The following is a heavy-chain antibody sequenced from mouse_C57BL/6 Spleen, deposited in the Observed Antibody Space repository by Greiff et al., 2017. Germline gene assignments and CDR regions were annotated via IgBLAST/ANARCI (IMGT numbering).Heavy chain of an antibody. CDR1: GYAFSSSW. D-gene: IGHD4-1*02. V-gene: IGHV1-82*01. Sequence: VKLMESGPELVKPGASVKISCKASGYAFSSSWMNWVKQRPGKGLEWIGRIYPGDGDTNYNGKFKGKATLTADKSSSTAYMQLSSLTSEDSAVYFCARSNWYDYWGQGTTLTVSS. J-gene: IGHJ2*01. CDR2: IYPGDGDT. CDR3: ARSNWYDY.